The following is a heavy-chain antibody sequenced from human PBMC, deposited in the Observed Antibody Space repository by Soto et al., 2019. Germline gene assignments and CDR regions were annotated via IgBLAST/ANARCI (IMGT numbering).Heavy chain of an antibody. V-gene: IGHV3-74*01. Sequence: EVQLVESGGGLVQPGGSLRLSCAASGFTFSSYWMHWVRQAPGKGLVWVSRVNGDGSSTSYADSVKGRFTISRDNAKNTGYLPMNSLRVEDTAVYYCARGGPYSSSEVDYWGQGTLVTVSS. D-gene: IGHD6-6*01. CDR2: VNGDGSST. CDR3: ARGGPYSSSEVDY. CDR1: GFTFSSYW. J-gene: IGHJ4*02.